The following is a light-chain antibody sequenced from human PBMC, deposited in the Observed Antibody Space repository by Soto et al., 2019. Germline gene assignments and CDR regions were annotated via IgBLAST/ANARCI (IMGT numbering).Light chain of an antibody. J-gene: IGKJ4*01. Sequence: EIVMTQSPGTLSVSPGERATLSCRASQSVSSNLAWYQQKPGQAPRLLIYGASTRATGIPARFSGRGSGTEFTLTISSLQSEDFAVYFCQQYGSSPTFGGGTKVEIK. CDR2: GAS. CDR3: QQYGSSPT. CDR1: QSVSSN. V-gene: IGKV3-15*01.